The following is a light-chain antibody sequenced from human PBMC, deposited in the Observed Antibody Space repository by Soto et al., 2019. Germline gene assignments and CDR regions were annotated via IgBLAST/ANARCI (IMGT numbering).Light chain of an antibody. V-gene: IGKV3-11*01. CDR2: DAS. Sequence: EIVLTQSPATLSLSPGEIATLSCRASQSVSSYLAWYQQKPGQAPRLLIYDASNRATGIPARFSGSGSGTDFTLTISSLEPEDFAVYYCHQRSNWPPFTFGGGTKVEIK. CDR3: HQRSNWPPFT. CDR1: QSVSSY. J-gene: IGKJ4*01.